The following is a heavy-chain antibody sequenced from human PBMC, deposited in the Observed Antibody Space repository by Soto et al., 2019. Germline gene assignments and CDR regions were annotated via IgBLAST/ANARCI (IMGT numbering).Heavy chain of an antibody. CDR3: ARDNASGRGWFDP. CDR2: IYSSGST. J-gene: IGHJ5*02. V-gene: IGHV4-59*01. D-gene: IGHD3-10*01. CDR1: GGSISSYY. Sequence: QVQLQESGPGLVKPSETLSLTCTVSGGSISSYYWSWIRQPPGKGLEWIGFIYSSGSTNYNPSLNIRVSISVDTSKNQFSLKLSSVTAADTAVYYCARDNASGRGWFDPWGQGTLVIVSS.